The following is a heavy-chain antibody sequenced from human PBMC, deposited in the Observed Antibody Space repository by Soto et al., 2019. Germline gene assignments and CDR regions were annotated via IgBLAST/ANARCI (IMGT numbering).Heavy chain of an antibody. V-gene: IGHV1-46*01. CDR1: GYNFASNH. D-gene: IGHD6-13*01. Sequence: QVQLVQSGAEVKEPGASVKVSCKASGYNFASNHMHWVRQIPGQGLEWMRIIRPTDGSTSYAQRFRGRITLTRDAPTNTDYMELRGLTSEDTAVYYCVRDRFGSWTFDYWGQGTLLTVSS. CDR3: VRDRFGSWTFDY. CDR2: IRPTDGST. J-gene: IGHJ4*02.